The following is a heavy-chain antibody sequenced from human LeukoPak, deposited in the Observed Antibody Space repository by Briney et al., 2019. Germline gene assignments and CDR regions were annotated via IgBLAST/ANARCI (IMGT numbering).Heavy chain of an antibody. CDR1: GYTFTSYD. CDR2: MNPNSGNT. D-gene: IGHD6-19*01. Sequence: ASVKVSCKASGYTFTSYDINWVRQATGQGLEWMGWMNPNSGNTGYAQKFQGRVTMTRNTSISTAYMELSSLRSEDTAVYYCARAVAEYYYYYYGMDVWGQGTTVTVSS. V-gene: IGHV1-8*01. J-gene: IGHJ6*02. CDR3: ARAVAEYYYYYYGMDV.